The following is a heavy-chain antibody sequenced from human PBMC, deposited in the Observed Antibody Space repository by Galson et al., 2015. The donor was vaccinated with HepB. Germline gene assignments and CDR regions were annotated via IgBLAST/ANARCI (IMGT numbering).Heavy chain of an antibody. Sequence: SLRLSCEASGFTFSSYAMSWVRQAPGKGLEWVSAISGSGGSTYYADSVKGRFTISRDNSKNTLYLQMNSLRAEDTAVYYCAKDRNSWYDYYYYYMDVWGNGTTVTVSS. CDR3: AKDRNSWYDYYYYYMDV. V-gene: IGHV3-23*01. D-gene: IGHD6-13*01. CDR1: GFTFSSYA. J-gene: IGHJ6*03. CDR2: ISGSGGST.